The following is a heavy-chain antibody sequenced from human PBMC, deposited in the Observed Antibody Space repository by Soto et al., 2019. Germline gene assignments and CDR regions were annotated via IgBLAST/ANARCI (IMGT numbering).Heavy chain of an antibody. CDR3: AHRHPFYYFDY. CDR1: GFFLSTNGVS. Sequence: QITLKESGPTLVKPTQTLTLTCTFSGFFLSTNGVSVGWIRQPPGKALEWLALIYWDDDKRYSPSLKGRLTXTXXTSKNQVVLTMTNMDPVDTGTYYCAHRHPFYYFDYWGQGTLVTVSS. V-gene: IGHV2-5*02. J-gene: IGHJ4*02. CDR2: IYWDDDK.